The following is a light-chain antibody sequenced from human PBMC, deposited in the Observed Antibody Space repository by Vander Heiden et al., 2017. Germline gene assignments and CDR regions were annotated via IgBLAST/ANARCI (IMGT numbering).Light chain of an antibody. CDR3: QQYNNWPLWT. J-gene: IGKJ1*01. CDR2: GAS. Sequence: ELVMTPSPAPLSVSPGERATISCRASQSVSSNLSWYQQKPGEAPRLLIYGASTRATGIPARFSGSGSGTEFTLTISSLQSEDFSVYYCQQYNNWPLWTFGQGTKVEIK. V-gene: IGKV3-15*01. CDR1: QSVSSN.